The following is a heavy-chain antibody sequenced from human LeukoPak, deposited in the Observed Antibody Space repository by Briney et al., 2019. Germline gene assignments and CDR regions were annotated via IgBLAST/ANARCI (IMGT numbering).Heavy chain of an antibody. D-gene: IGHD6-19*01. CDR1: GYSISSGAYY. J-gene: IGHJ4*02. CDR2: IYHNGSP. Sequence: SETLSLTCTVSGYSISSGAYYWSWIRQPAGKGLEYIGHIYHNGSPNYNPSLKSRVTISVDTSKNEYSLRLRSVTAADTAIYYCASEGLAVADNFYYWGQGILVAVSS. CDR3: ASEGLAVADNFYY. V-gene: IGHV4-61*09.